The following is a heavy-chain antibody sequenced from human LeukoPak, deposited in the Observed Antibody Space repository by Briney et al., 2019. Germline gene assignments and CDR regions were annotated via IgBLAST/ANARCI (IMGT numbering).Heavy chain of an antibody. CDR1: GFTFSSYS. J-gene: IGHJ5*01. Sequence: PGGSLRLSCAASGFTFSSYSMNWVRQAPGKGLEWVSSISSSSSYIYYADSVKGRFTISRDNAKNSLYLQMNNLRPEDTAIYYCAKDSVGATTLEWFDSWGQGTLVTDSS. V-gene: IGHV3-21*01. CDR3: AKDSVGATTLEWFDS. D-gene: IGHD1-26*01. CDR2: ISSSSSYI.